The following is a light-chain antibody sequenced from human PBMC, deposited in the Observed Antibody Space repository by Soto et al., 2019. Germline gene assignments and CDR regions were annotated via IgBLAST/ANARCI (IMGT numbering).Light chain of an antibody. CDR1: SSDIGSYNY. Sequence: QSALTQPASVSGSPGQSITISCTGTSSDIGSYNYVSWYQQHPGKAPKLMIYEVSNRPSGASNRFSGSKSGSTASLTISGLQAEDEADYYCSSYSSSSTDVLFGGGTKLTVL. CDR3: SSYSSSSTDVL. J-gene: IGLJ2*01. V-gene: IGLV2-14*01. CDR2: EVS.